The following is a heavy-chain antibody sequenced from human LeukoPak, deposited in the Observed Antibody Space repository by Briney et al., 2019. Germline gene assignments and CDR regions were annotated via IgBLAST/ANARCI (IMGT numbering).Heavy chain of an antibody. V-gene: IGHV4-34*01. J-gene: IGHJ4*02. Sequence: KTSETLSLTCAVYGGSFSGYYWSWIRQPPGKGLEWIGEINHSGSTNYNPSLKSRVTISVDTSKNQFSLKLSSVTAADTAVYYCARGVYIAAAQYGYWGQGTLVTASS. CDR1: GGSFSGYY. D-gene: IGHD6-13*01. CDR3: ARGVYIAAAQYGY. CDR2: INHSGST.